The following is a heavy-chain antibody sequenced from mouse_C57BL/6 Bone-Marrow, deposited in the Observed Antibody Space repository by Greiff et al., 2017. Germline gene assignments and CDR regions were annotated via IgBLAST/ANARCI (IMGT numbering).Heavy chain of an antibody. CDR3: ARGRRGAWCAY. Sequence: VQLQQSGPELVKPGASVKISCKASGYTFTDYYMNWVKQSHGKSLEWIGDINPNNGGTRYNQKFKGKATLTVDKSSSTAYMELRSLTSEDAEVYYCARGRRGAWCAYWGQGTLVTVSA. CDR2: INPNNGGT. J-gene: IGHJ3*01. V-gene: IGHV1-26*01. CDR1: GYTFTDYY.